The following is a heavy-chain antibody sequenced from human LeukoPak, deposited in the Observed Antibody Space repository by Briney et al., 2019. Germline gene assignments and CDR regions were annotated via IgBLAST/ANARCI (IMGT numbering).Heavy chain of an antibody. D-gene: IGHD3-10*01. V-gene: IGHV4-59*12. CDR3: ARDRRFSYYYYMDV. CDR1: GGSISSYY. Sequence: NSSETLSLTCTVSGGSISSYYWSWIRQPPGKGLEWIGYIYYSGSTNYNPSLKSRVTISVDTSKNQFSLKLSSVTAADTAVYYYARDRRFSYYYYMDVWGKGTTVTVSS. CDR2: IYYSGST. J-gene: IGHJ6*03.